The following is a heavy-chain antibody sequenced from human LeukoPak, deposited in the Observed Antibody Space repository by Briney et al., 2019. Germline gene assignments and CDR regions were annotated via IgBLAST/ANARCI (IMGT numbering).Heavy chain of an antibody. Sequence: GGSLRLSCSASGFTFSTYAMHWVRQAPGKGLECVSAISSNGDNTYYADSVKGRFTISRDNSKNTLYLQMSSLRAEDTAVYYCVKDGRGWLVDYWGQGTLVTVSS. D-gene: IGHD6-19*01. V-gene: IGHV3-64D*06. CDR2: ISSNGDNT. J-gene: IGHJ4*02. CDR1: GFTFSTYA. CDR3: VKDGRGWLVDY.